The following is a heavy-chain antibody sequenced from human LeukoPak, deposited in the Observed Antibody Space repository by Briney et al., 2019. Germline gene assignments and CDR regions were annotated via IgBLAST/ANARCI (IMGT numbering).Heavy chain of an antibody. V-gene: IGHV3-49*03. CDR1: GFTFGDYA. J-gene: IGHJ4*02. CDR2: IRSKAYGGTT. Sequence: GGSLRLSCTASGFTFGDYAMSWFRQAPGKGLEWVGFIRSKAYGGTTEYAASVKGRFTISRDDSKSIAYLQMNSLKTEDTAVYYCTREADDFWSGYPNYWGQGTLVTVSS. D-gene: IGHD3-3*01. CDR3: TREADDFWSGYPNY.